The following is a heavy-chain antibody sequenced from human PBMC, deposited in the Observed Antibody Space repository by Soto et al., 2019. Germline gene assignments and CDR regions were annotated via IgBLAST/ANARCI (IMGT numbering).Heavy chain of an antibody. CDR1: GFTFSSYW. V-gene: IGHV3-7*01. CDR3: ARDGYYDSSGYYYYYGMDV. Sequence: GGSLRLSCAASGFTFSSYWMSWVRQAPGKGLEWVANIKQDGSEKYYVDPVKGRFTISRDNAKNSLYLQMNSLRAEDTAVYYCARDGYYDSSGYYYYYGMDVWGQGTTVTVSS. D-gene: IGHD3-22*01. CDR2: IKQDGSEK. J-gene: IGHJ6*02.